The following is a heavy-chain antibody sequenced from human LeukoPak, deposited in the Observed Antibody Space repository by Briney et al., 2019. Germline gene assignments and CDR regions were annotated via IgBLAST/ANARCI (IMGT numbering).Heavy chain of an antibody. CDR3: AKGIPSDY. CDR1: GFTFSSYV. V-gene: IGHV3-30*18. D-gene: IGHD2-21*01. Sequence: GGSLRLSCAASGFTFSSYVMHWVRQAPGKGLEWVAIISYDGSDKYYADSVKGRFTISRDNSKNTLYLQMNSLRAEDTAVYYCAKGIPSDYWGQGTLVTVSA. J-gene: IGHJ4*02. CDR2: ISYDGSDK.